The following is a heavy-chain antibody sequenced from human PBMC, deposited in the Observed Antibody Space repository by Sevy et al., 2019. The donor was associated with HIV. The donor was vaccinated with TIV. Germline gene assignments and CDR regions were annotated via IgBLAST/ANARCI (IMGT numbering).Heavy chain of an antibody. V-gene: IGHV3-23*01. CDR1: GFTFSSYA. CDR3: AKDHTSYCFYYFDY. Sequence: GGSLRLSCAASGFTFSSYAMSWVRQAPGKGLEWVSAISGSGGSTYYADSVKGRFTISRDKSKNTLYLQMNSLRAEDTSVYYCAKDHTSYCFYYFDYWGQGTLVTVSS. J-gene: IGHJ4*02. D-gene: IGHD2-15*01. CDR2: ISGSGGST.